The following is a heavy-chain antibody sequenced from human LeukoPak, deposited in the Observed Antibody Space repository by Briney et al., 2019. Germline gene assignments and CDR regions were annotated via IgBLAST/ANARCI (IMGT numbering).Heavy chain of an antibody. Sequence: PGGSLRLSCAASGFTFSSYGMHWVRQAPGKGLEWVAVIWYDGSNKYYADSVKGRFTISRDNSKNTLYLQMTSLRAEDTAVYYCARGHRTTTVTLYYYYGMDVWGQGTTVTVSS. V-gene: IGHV3-33*01. J-gene: IGHJ6*02. D-gene: IGHD4-17*01. CDR2: IWYDGSNK. CDR1: GFTFSSYG. CDR3: ARGHRTTTVTLYYYYGMDV.